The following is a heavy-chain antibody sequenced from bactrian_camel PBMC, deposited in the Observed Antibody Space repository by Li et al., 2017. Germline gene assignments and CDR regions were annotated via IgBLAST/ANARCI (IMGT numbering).Heavy chain of an antibody. J-gene: IGHJ6*01. CDR3: AALWSPVFYGHFGY. CDR1: GPIFGDSD. V-gene: IGHV3S55*01. CDR2: IDRYDNT. D-gene: IGHD3*01. Sequence: HVQLVESGGGSVQAGGSLRLTCLNSGPIFGDSDLGWYRQAPGGECELVSTIDRYDNTYYADSVKGRFTISRDNAKNTLYLQMNSLKTADTAVYYCAALWSPVFYGHFGYWGQGTQVTVS.